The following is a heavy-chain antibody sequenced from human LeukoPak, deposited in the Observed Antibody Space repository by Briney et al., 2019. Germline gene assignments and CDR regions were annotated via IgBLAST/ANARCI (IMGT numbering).Heavy chain of an antibody. J-gene: IGHJ6*03. CDR2: IRYDGSIQ. CDR3: AKDTVKVTTIRRVPHYTDV. CDR1: GFTFSSYG. V-gene: IGHV3-30*02. D-gene: IGHD5-24*01. Sequence: GGSLRLSYAASGFTFSSYGMHWVRQAPGKGLEWVAFIRYDGSIQYHADSVKGRFTISRDNSKNTLYLQMSSLRAEDTALYYCAKDTVKVTTIRRVPHYTDVWGKGTTVTISS.